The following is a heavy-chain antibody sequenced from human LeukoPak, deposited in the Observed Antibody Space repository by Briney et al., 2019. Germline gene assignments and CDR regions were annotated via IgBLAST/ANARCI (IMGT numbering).Heavy chain of an antibody. CDR3: ARVGDHFHWYLDL. Sequence: GGSLRLSCTASGFIFSNYAMSWVRQAPGKGLEWVSSISGGGGNIYYVDSVKGRFTVSRDNSKNTLSLQMNSLRAGDTAVYYCARVGDHFHWYLDLWGRGTLVTVSS. CDR1: GFIFSNYA. CDR2: ISGGGGNI. J-gene: IGHJ2*01. D-gene: IGHD3-3*02. V-gene: IGHV3-23*01.